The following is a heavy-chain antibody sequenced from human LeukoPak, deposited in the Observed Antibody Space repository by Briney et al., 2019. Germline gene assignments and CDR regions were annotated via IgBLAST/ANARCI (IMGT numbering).Heavy chain of an antibody. CDR1: GGSISSGGYS. D-gene: IGHD3-22*01. J-gene: IGHJ5*02. V-gene: IGHV4-30-2*01. Sequence: SETLSLTCAVSGGSISSGGYSWSWIRQPPGQGLEWIGYIYHSGSTYYNPSLKSRVTISVDRSKNQFSLKLSSVTAADTAVYYCARPYYYDSRIDPWGQGTLVTVSS. CDR3: ARPYYYDSRIDP. CDR2: IYHSGST.